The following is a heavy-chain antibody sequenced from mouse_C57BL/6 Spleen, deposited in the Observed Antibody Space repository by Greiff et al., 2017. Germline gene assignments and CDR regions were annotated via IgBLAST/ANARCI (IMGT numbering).Heavy chain of an antibody. V-gene: IGHV1-18*01. J-gene: IGHJ1*03. CDR3: ARRNYGSSYGYFDV. Sequence: EVQLQQSGPELVKPGASVKIPCKASGYTFTDYNMDWVKQSHGTSLEWIGDINPNNGGTIYNQKFKGKATLTVDKSSSTAYMELRSLTSEDTAVXYCARRNYGSSYGYFDVWGTGTTVTVSS. CDR2: INPNNGGT. D-gene: IGHD1-1*01. CDR1: GYTFTDYN.